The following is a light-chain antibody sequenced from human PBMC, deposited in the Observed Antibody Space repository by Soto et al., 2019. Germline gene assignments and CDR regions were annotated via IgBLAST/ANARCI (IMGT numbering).Light chain of an antibody. J-gene: IGKJ3*01. CDR1: QSVSSY. V-gene: IGKV3-11*01. Sequence: EIVLTQSPATLSLSPGERATLSCRASQSVSSYLAWYQQKPGQAPRLLIYDASNRATGIPARFSGSGSGTDFTLTISSLAPEDFSVYYCHQRRNRPPFTFGPGTKVDIK. CDR2: DAS. CDR3: HQRRNRPPFT.